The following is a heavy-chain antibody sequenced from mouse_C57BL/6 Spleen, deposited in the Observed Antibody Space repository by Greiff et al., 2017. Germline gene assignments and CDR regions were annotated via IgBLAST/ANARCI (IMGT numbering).Heavy chain of an antibody. D-gene: IGHD2-2*01. V-gene: IGHV1-81*01. CDR3: AREGYDDAMDY. CDR2: IYPRSGNT. Sequence: VQLQKSGAELARPGASVKLSCKAFGYTFTSYGISWVTQRTGQGLEWIGEIYPRSGNTYYNEKFKGKATLTADKSSSTAYMELRSLTAEDSAVDCCAREGYDDAMDYWGQGTSVTVSA. J-gene: IGHJ4*01. CDR1: GYTFTSYG.